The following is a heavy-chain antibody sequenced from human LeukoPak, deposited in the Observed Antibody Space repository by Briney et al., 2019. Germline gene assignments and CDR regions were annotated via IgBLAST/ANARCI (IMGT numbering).Heavy chain of an antibody. J-gene: IGHJ4*02. Sequence: GGSLRLSCAAPGFIFSNYAISWVRQAPGKGLEWVSSISGSGGSTYYADSVKGRFTISRDNSKNTLYLQMNSLRAEDTAVYYCARHGGYWGQGTLVTVSS. CDR2: ISGSGGST. D-gene: IGHD5-24*01. CDR1: GFIFSNYA. V-gene: IGHV3-23*01. CDR3: ARHGGY.